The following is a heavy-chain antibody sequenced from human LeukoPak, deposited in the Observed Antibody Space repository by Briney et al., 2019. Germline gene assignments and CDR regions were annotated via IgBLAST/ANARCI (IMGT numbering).Heavy chain of an antibody. D-gene: IGHD2-2*01. CDR3: ARDIVVVPAAYDY. Sequence: GGSLRLSCAASGFTFSSYAMSWVRQAPGKGLEWVSAISGSGGSTYYADSVKGRFTISRDNSKNTLYLQMNSLRAEDTAVYYCARDIVVVPAAYDYWGQGNLVTVSS. J-gene: IGHJ4*02. V-gene: IGHV3-23*01. CDR1: GFTFSSYA. CDR2: ISGSGGST.